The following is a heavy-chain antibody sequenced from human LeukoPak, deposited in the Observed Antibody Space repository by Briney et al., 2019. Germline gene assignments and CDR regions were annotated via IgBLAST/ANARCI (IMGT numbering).Heavy chain of an antibody. CDR3: ARDARYYYGSGSYPGRY. D-gene: IGHD3-10*01. CDR2: IWYDGSNK. V-gene: IGHV3-33*01. CDR1: GFTFSSCG. Sequence: GGSLRLSCAASGFTFSSCGMHWVRQAPGKGLEWVAVIWYDGSNKYYADSVKGRFTISRDNSKNTLYLQMNSLRAEDTAVYYCARDARYYYGSGSYPGRYWGQGTLVTVSS. J-gene: IGHJ4*02.